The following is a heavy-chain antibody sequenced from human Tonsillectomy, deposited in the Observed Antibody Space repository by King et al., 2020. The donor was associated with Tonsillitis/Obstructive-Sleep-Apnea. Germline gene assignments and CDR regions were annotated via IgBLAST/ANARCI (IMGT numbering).Heavy chain of an antibody. D-gene: IGHD3-3*01. CDR1: GFTFSNAW. Sequence: VQLVESGGGLVKPGGSLRLSCAASGFTFSNAWMSWVCQAPGKGLEWVGRIKSKTDGGTTDYAAPVKGRFTISRDDSKNTLYLQMNSLKTEDTAVYYCTTSTYYDFWSWVYWGQGTLVTVSS. CDR2: IKSKTDGGTT. V-gene: IGHV3-15*01. J-gene: IGHJ4*02. CDR3: TTSTYYDFWSWVY.